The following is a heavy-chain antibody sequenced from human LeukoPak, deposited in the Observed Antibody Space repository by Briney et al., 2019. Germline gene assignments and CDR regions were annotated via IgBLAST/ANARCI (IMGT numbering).Heavy chain of an antibody. V-gene: IGHV3-53*01. CDR2: IYSGGTT. J-gene: IGHJ4*02. CDR1: GCTVSSNV. Sequence: GGSLRLSCAASGCTVSSNVMTWVRKAPGKGLEWVSVIYSGGTTYYADSVTGRFTISRDNSKNTLYLQMNSLRAEDTAVYYCARGPVNFDYWGQGTLVTVSS. CDR3: ARGPVNFDY. D-gene: IGHD3-22*01.